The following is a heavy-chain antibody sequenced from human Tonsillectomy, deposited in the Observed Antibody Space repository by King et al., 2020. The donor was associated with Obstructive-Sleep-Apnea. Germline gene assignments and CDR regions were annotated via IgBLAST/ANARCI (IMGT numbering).Heavy chain of an antibody. D-gene: IGHD2-15*01. J-gene: IGHJ5*02. CDR3: ARGYCSGGSCVSYNWFDP. CDR1: GGSISSYY. CDR2: IYTSGST. Sequence: VQLQESGPGLVKPSETLSLTCTVSGGSISSYYWSWIRQPAGKGLEWIGRIYTSGSTTYNPSLKSRVTISVDTSKNQFSLKLSSVTAADTAVYYCARGYCSGGSCVSYNWFDPWGQGTLVTVSS. V-gene: IGHV4-4*07.